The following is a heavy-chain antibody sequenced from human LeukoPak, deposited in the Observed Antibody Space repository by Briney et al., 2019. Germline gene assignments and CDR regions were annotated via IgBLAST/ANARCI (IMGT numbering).Heavy chain of an antibody. CDR1: GYTFTSYD. V-gene: IGHV1-8*01. J-gene: IGHJ3*02. Sequence: ATVKVSCTASGYTFTSYDINWVRQATGQGLEWMGWMNPNSGNTGYAQKFQGRVTMTRNTSISTAYMELSSLRSEDTAVYYCARQDITMIDIPRDAFDIWGQGTMVTVSS. D-gene: IGHD3-22*01. CDR2: MNPNSGNT. CDR3: ARQDITMIDIPRDAFDI.